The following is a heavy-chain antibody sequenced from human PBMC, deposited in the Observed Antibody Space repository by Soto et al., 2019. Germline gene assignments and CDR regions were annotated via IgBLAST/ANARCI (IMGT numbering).Heavy chain of an antibody. CDR2: ISSSSSYI. CDR1: GFTFSSYS. Sequence: GGSLRLSCAASGFTFSSYSMNWVRQAPGKGLEWVSSISSSSSYIYYADSVKGRFTISRDNAKNSLYLQMNSLRAEDTAVYYCAVLHLFWSGSPMDVWGKGTTVTVSS. V-gene: IGHV3-21*01. CDR3: AVLHLFWSGSPMDV. D-gene: IGHD3-3*01. J-gene: IGHJ6*03.